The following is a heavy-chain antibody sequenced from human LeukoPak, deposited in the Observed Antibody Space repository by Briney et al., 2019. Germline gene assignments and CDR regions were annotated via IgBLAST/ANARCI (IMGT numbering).Heavy chain of an antibody. J-gene: IGHJ4*02. D-gene: IGHD6-19*01. Sequence: SVKVSCKASGGTFSSYAISWVRQAPGQGLEWMGGIIPIFGTANYAQKFQGRVTITADESTSTAYMGLSSLRSEDTAVYYCARDVAVAGTGFYYFDYWGQGTLVTVSS. V-gene: IGHV1-69*13. CDR3: ARDVAVAGTGFYYFDY. CDR1: GGTFSSYA. CDR2: IIPIFGTA.